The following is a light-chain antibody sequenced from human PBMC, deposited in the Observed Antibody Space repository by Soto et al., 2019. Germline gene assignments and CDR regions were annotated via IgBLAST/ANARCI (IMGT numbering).Light chain of an antibody. CDR1: QSLLHSNGYNY. CDR2: LGS. V-gene: IGKV2-28*01. J-gene: IGKJ4*01. CDR3: RQALQTPLT. Sequence: DIVMTQSPLSLPVTPGEPASISCSSSQSLLHSNGYNYLDWYLQKPGQSPQLLIYLGSNWSSGVPDRFNGSGSCTDFTLKSSRVEAEDVGVYYFRQALQTPLTFGGGTKVEIK.